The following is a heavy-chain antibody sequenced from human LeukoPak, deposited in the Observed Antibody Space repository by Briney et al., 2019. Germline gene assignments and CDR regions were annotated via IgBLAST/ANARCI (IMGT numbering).Heavy chain of an antibody. CDR1: GYTFTSYY. D-gene: IGHD1-26*01. CDR2: INPSGGST. J-gene: IGHJ3*02. Sequence: ASVKVSCKASGYTFTSYYMHWVRQAPGQGLEWMGIINPSGGSTSYAQKFQGRVTMTRDMSTSTVYMELSSLRSKDTAVYYCARIIVGAPDAFDIWGQGTMVTVSS. CDR3: ARIIVGAPDAFDI. V-gene: IGHV1-46*01.